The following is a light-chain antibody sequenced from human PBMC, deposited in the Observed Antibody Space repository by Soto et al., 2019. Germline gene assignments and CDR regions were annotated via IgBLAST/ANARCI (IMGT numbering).Light chain of an antibody. CDR3: SSYTSSSTLV. CDR2: DVS. Sequence: QSALTQPASVSGSPGQSITISCTGTSSHVGGYNYVSWYQQHPGEAPKLMIYDVSNRPSGVSNRFSGSKSGNTASLTISGLQAEDEADYYCSSYTSSSTLVFGTGTKVTV. CDR1: SSHVGGYNY. J-gene: IGLJ1*01. V-gene: IGLV2-14*01.